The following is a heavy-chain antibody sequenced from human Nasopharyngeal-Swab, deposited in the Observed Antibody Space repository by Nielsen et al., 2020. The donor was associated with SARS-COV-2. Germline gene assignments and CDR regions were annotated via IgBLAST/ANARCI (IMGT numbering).Heavy chain of an antibody. V-gene: IGHV4-61*02. CDR3: ARTRMKTYCGGDCYSTDFDL. J-gene: IGHJ2*01. D-gene: IGHD2-21*01. CDR2: IYTSGST. Sequence: LRLSCTVSGGSISSGSYYWSWIRQPAGKGLEWIGRIYTSGSTNYNPSLKSRVTISVDTSKNRFSLKLSSVTAADTAVYYCARTRMKTYCGGDCYSTDFDLWGRGTLVTVSS. CDR1: GGSISSGSYY.